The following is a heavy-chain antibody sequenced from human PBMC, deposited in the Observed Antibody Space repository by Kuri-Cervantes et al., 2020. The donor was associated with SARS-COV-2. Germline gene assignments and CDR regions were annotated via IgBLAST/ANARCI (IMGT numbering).Heavy chain of an antibody. V-gene: IGHV3-48*01. Sequence: GESLKISCAASGFTFSSYSMNWVRQAPGKGLEWVSYISSSSSTIYYADSVKGRFTISRDNAKNSLYLQMNSLRGEDTAVYYCARGSEAGYYYFDYWGQGTLVTVSS. D-gene: IGHD3-9*01. CDR2: ISSSSSTI. J-gene: IGHJ4*02. CDR1: GFTFSSYS. CDR3: ARGSEAGYYYFDY.